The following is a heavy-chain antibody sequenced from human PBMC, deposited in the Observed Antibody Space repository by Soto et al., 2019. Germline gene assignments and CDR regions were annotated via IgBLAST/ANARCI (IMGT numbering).Heavy chain of an antibody. Sequence: QVQLVQSGAEVRKPGSSVRVSCKASGGSFNRHTISWVRQAPGQGREWMGGIIPIFGTANHAQKFKGRVTIIADESTSTVYMELSSLRSDDTAIYYCARGWGYDSTDYYYAYWGQGTLVIVSS. J-gene: IGHJ4*02. D-gene: IGHD3-22*01. V-gene: IGHV1-69*01. CDR1: GGSFNRHT. CDR2: IIPIFGTA. CDR3: ARGWGYDSTDYYYAY.